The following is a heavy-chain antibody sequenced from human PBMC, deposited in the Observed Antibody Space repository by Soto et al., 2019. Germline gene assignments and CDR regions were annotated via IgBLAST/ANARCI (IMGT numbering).Heavy chain of an antibody. CDR3: ARDHNFYYFDY. V-gene: IGHV3-30-3*01. CDR1: GFTFSSYA. Sequence: HPGGSLRLSCAAFGFTFSSYAMHWVRQAPGKGLEWVAVISYDGSNKYYADSVKGRFTISRDNSKNTLYLQMNSLRAEDTAVYYCARDHNFYYFDYWGQGTLVTVSS. J-gene: IGHJ4*02. CDR2: ISYDGSNK.